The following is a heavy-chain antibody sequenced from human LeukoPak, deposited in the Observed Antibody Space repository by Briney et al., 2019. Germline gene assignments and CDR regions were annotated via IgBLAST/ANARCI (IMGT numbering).Heavy chain of an antibody. CDR1: GFTFNTYS. V-gene: IGHV3-73*01. D-gene: IGHD2-2*01. CDR3: TAGHPSAENCFDP. J-gene: IGHJ5*02. Sequence: GGSLILSCAASGFTFNTYSMNWVRQASGKGLEWVGRIRSKANNYATTYAASVRGRFTISRDDSENTAYLQMNSLKTEDTAVYYCTAGHPSAENCFDPWGQGTLVTVSS. CDR2: IRSKANNYAT.